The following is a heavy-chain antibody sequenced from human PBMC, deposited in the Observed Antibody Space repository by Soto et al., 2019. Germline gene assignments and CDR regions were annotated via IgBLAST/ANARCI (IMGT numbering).Heavy chain of an antibody. CDR2: INPNSGGT. J-gene: IGHJ6*02. Sequence: ASVKVSCKASGYTFTGYYMHWVRQAPGQGLEWMGWINPNSGGTNYAQKFQGRVTMTRDTSISTAYMELSRLRSDDTAMYYCAINHPANGYSYGYRTSYYYGMDVWGQGTTVTVSS. D-gene: IGHD5-18*01. V-gene: IGHV1-2*02. CDR3: AINHPANGYSYGYRTSYYYGMDV. CDR1: GYTFTGYY.